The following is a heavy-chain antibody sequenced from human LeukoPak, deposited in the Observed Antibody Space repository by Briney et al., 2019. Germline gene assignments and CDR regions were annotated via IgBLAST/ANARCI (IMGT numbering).Heavy chain of an antibody. D-gene: IGHD2/OR15-2a*01. CDR3: AAGASALWHPYYFDY. J-gene: IGHJ4*02. CDR2: IKQDGSEK. CDR1: GFTFSSYW. V-gene: IGHV3-7*01. Sequence: GGSLRLSCAASGFTFSSYWMSWVRQAPGKGLEWVANIKQDGSEKYYVDSVKGRFTISRDNAKNSLYLQMNSLRAEDTAVYHCAAGASALWHPYYFDYWGQGTLVTVSS.